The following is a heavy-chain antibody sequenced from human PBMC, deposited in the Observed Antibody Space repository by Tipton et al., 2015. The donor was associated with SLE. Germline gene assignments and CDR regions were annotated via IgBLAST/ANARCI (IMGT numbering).Heavy chain of an antibody. J-gene: IGHJ2*01. Sequence: LRLSCTVSGGSISSSSYYWGWIRQPPGKGLEWIGSIYYSGNTYYNPSLKSRVTISVDTSKNQFSLKLSSVTAANTAVYYCARRLVAAANDWYFGLWGRGTLVTVSS. CDR3: ARRLVAAANDWYFGL. V-gene: IGHV4-39*07. CDR2: IYYSGNT. D-gene: IGHD2-2*01. CDR1: GGSISSSSYY.